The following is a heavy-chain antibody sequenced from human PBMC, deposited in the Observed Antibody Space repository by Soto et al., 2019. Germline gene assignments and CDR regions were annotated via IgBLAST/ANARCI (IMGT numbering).Heavy chain of an antibody. CDR2: ISYDGSNK. V-gene: IGHV3-30-3*01. CDR3: AIVDTAMVRYYYYGMDV. D-gene: IGHD5-18*01. Sequence: GGSLRLSCAASGFTFSSYAMHWVRQAPGKGLEWVAVISYDGSNKYYADSVKGRFTISRDNSKNTLYLQMNSLRAEDTAVYYCAIVDTAMVRYYYYGMDVWGQGTTVTVSS. CDR1: GFTFSSYA. J-gene: IGHJ6*02.